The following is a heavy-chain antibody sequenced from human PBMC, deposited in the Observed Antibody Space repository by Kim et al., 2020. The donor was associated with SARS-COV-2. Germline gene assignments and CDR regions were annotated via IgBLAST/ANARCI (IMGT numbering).Heavy chain of an antibody. Sequence: GGSLRLSCAASGFTFSSYGMHWVRQAPGKGLEWVAVISYDGSNKYYADSVKGRFTISRDNSKNTLYLQMNSLRAEDTAVYYCAKDQLKFLGAGIAAAGTDYYYGMDVWGQGTTVTVSS. J-gene: IGHJ6*02. D-gene: IGHD6-13*01. CDR3: AKDQLKFLGAGIAAAGTDYYYGMDV. CDR2: ISYDGSNK. CDR1: GFTFSSYG. V-gene: IGHV3-30*18.